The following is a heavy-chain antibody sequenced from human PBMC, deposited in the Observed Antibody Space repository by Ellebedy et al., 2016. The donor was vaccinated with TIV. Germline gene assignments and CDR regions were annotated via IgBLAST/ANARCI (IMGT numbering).Heavy chain of an antibody. V-gene: IGHV3-49*03. Sequence: PGGSLRLSCTASGFTFGAYAMSWFRQAPGKGLEWVGFIRSKAYVGTTEYAASVKGRFTISRDDSKSIAYLQMNSLKTEDTAVYYCTRDPADDYDILTGTILGDFDYWGQGTLVTVSS. D-gene: IGHD3-9*01. CDR1: GFTFGAYA. CDR2: IRSKAYVGTT. CDR3: TRDPADDYDILTGTILGDFDY. J-gene: IGHJ4*02.